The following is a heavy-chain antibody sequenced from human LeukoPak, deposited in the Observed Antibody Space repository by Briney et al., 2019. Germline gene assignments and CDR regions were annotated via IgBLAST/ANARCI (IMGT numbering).Heavy chain of an antibody. D-gene: IGHD6-13*01. CDR3: ARAAAGTFDY. CDR2: ISYDGSDK. Sequence: GGSLRLSCAASGFTFSSYAMYWVRQAPGKGLEWVAVISYDGSDKFYADSVKGRFTISRDSSKNTLYLQMNSLRPEDTAVYYCARAAAGTFDYWGQGTLVTVSS. CDR1: GFTFSSYA. V-gene: IGHV3-30*04. J-gene: IGHJ4*02.